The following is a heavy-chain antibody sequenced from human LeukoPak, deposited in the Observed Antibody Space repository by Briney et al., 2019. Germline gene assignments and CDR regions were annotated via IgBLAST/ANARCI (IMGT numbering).Heavy chain of an antibody. CDR2: ISGGGDNT. V-gene: IGHV3-23*01. J-gene: IGHJ4*02. D-gene: IGHD3-9*01. CDR3: AKGSGYDTDYDY. CDR1: GFTFSTYV. Sequence: GGSLRLSCAASGFTFSTYVMSWVRQAPGKGLEWVSGISGGGDNTYYADSVKGRFTISRDNSKNTLYLQMNSLRAEDTAVYYCAKGSGYDTDYDYWGQGTLVTVSS.